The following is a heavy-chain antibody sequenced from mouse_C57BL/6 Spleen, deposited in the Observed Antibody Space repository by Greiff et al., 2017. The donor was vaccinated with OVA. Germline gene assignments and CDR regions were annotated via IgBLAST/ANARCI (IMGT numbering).Heavy chain of an antibody. CDR2: ISSGSSTI. CDR1: GFTFSDYG. D-gene: IGHD4-1*01. Sequence: DVKLVESGGGLVKPGGSLKLSCAASGFTFSDYGMHWVRQAPEKGLEWVAYISSGSSTIYYADTVKGRFTISRDNAKNTLFLQMTSLRSEDTAMYYCARRTGIGYYFDYWGQGTTLTVSS. V-gene: IGHV5-17*01. J-gene: IGHJ2*01. CDR3: ARRTGIGYYFDY.